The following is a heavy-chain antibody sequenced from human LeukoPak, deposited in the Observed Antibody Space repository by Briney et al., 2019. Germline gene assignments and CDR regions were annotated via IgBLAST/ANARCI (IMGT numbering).Heavy chain of an antibody. CDR2: INHSGST. Sequence: PSETLSLTCTVSGYSINSGYYWGWIRQPPGKGLEWIGSINHSGSTYYNPSLKSRVTISVDTSKNQFSLKLSSVTAADTAVYYCARDRYYDILTGYLGVDAFDDWGQGTMVTVSS. CDR1: GYSINSGYY. V-gene: IGHV4-38-2*02. CDR3: ARDRYYDILTGYLGVDAFDD. J-gene: IGHJ3*01. D-gene: IGHD3-9*01.